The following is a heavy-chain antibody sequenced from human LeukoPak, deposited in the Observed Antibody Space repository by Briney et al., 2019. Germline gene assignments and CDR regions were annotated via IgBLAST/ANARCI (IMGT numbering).Heavy chain of an antibody. CDR2: INPNSGGT. CDR3: ARGRGQQLVYFDY. V-gene: IGHV1-2*04. J-gene: IGHJ4*02. D-gene: IGHD6-13*01. CDR1: GYTFTGYY. Sequence: ASVKVSCKASGYTFTGYYMHWVRQAPGQGLEWMGWINPNSGGTNYAQKFQGWVTMTRDTSISTAYMELSKLRSDDTAVYYCARGRGQQLVYFDYWGQGTLVTVSS.